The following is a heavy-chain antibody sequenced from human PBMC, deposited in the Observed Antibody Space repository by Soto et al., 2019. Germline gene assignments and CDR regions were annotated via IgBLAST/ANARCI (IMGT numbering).Heavy chain of an antibody. CDR3: AREKEYYYDSSGYYYVNAFDI. Sequence: QVQLQESGPGLVKPSQTLSLTCTVSGGSISSGGYYWSWIRQHPGKGLEWIGYIYYSGSTYYNPSLTSRVTISVDTSKNQFSLKLSSVTAADTAVYYCAREKEYYYDSSGYYYVNAFDIWGQGTMVTVSS. V-gene: IGHV4-31*03. CDR2: IYYSGST. J-gene: IGHJ3*02. CDR1: GGSISSGGYY. D-gene: IGHD3-22*01.